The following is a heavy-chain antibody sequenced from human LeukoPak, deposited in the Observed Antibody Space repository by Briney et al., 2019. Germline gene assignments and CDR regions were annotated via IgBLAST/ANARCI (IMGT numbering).Heavy chain of an antibody. CDR1: GFTFSSYA. J-gene: IGHJ4*02. Sequence: GGSLRLSCAASGFTFSSYAMSWVRQAPGKGLEWVSAISGSGGSTYYADSVKGRFTISRDNAENSLYLQMNSLRVEDTAFYYCARDLAYSRLDYWGQGMLVTVSS. D-gene: IGHD5-18*01. CDR3: ARDLAYSRLDY. CDR2: ISGSGGST. V-gene: IGHV3-23*01.